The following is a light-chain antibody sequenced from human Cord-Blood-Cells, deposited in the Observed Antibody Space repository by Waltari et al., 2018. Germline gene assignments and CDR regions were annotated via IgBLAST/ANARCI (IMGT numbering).Light chain of an antibody. V-gene: IGKV2-28*01. CDR3: MQALQTPWT. Sequence: DIVMTQSPLSLPVTPGEPASISCRSSQSLLHSNGYNYLDWYLQEPGQSPQLLIYLGSTRASGVPDRFSGSGSGTDFTLKISRVEAEDVGVYYCMQALQTPWTFGQGTKVEIK. J-gene: IGKJ1*01. CDR1: QSLLHSNGYNY. CDR2: LGS.